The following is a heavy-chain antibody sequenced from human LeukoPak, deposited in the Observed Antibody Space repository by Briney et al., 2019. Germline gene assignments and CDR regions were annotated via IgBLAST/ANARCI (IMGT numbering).Heavy chain of an antibody. J-gene: IGHJ4*02. CDR3: ASDLRSSGWYGPGG. CDR2: ISSSSTI. Sequence: GGSLRLSCAASGFTFSSYSMNWVRQAPGKGLEWVSYISSSSTIYYADSVKGRFTISRDNAKNSLYLQMNSLRDEDTAVYYCASDLRSSGWYGPGGWGQGTLVTVSS. V-gene: IGHV3-48*02. D-gene: IGHD6-19*01. CDR1: GFTFSSYS.